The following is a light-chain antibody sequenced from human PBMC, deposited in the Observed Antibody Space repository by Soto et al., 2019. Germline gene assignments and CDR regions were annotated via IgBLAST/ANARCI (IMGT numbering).Light chain of an antibody. V-gene: IGLV2-14*03. CDR1: SSDIGGSTY. J-gene: IGLJ2*01. CDR3: SSYTRSNTLVV. Sequence: QSALTQPASVSGSPGQSITISCTGTSSDIGGSTYVSWYQQHPGRAPKLMIYEVANRPSGVSDRFSGSKSGNTASLTISGLQAEDEANYFCSSYTRSNTLVVFGGGTKLTDL. CDR2: EVA.